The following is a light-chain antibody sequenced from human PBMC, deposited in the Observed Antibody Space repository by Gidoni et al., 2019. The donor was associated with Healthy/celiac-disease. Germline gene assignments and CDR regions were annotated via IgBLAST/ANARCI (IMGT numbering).Light chain of an antibody. V-gene: IGLV1-47*01. CDR2: RNH. Sequence: QSVRTQPPSASGTPGQRVTISCSGSSSHIGSNYVYWYQQPPGTAPKLLIYRNHQRPSGVPDRFSGSMSGTSASLAISGLRSVDEADYYCAACDDSLSVNYVFGTGTKVTVL. J-gene: IGLJ1*01. CDR1: SSHIGSNY. CDR3: AACDDSLSVNYV.